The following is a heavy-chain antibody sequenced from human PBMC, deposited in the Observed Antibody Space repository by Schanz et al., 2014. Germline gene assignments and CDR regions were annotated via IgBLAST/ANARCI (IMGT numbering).Heavy chain of an antibody. CDR3: ARNRGSGGQNWYFDL. J-gene: IGHJ2*01. CDR2: INTGSNYI. CDR1: GFSFSDYY. Sequence: VQLLESGGGLVQPGGSLRLSCAASGFSFSDYYMSWIRQAPGKGLEWISFINTGSNYINYADSVKGRFTISRDNTKSSLFLQLNSLRSDDTAVYYCARNRGSGGQNWYFDLWGRGTLVTGAS. D-gene: IGHD1-26*01. V-gene: IGHV3-11*03.